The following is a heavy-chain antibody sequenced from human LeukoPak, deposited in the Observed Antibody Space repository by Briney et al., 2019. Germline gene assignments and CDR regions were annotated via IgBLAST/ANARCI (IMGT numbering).Heavy chain of an antibody. CDR1: GFTFDDYYA. Sequence: GGSLRLSCAVSGFTFDDYYAIHWVRQAPGKGLEWVSLISGDGRRTNYTDSVKGRFTISRDNSKNTLYLQMNSLRAEDTAVYYCAKDLYSNYVGHFDYWGQGTLVTVSS. J-gene: IGHJ4*02. CDR2: ISGDGRRT. CDR3: AKDLYSNYVGHFDY. V-gene: IGHV3-43*02. D-gene: IGHD4-11*01.